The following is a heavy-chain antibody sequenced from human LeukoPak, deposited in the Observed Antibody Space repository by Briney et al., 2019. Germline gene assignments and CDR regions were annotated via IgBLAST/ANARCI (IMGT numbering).Heavy chain of an antibody. CDR2: IYYSGST. V-gene: IGHV4-39*01. CDR3: ATYYDSSGYYNWFDP. Sequence: SETLSLTCTVSGGSISSSSYYWGWIRQPPGKGLEWIGSIYYSGSTYCNPSLKSRVTISVDTSKNQFSLKLNSVTAADTAVYYCATYYDSSGYYNWFDPWGQGTLVTVSS. D-gene: IGHD3-22*01. J-gene: IGHJ5*02. CDR1: GGSISSSSYY.